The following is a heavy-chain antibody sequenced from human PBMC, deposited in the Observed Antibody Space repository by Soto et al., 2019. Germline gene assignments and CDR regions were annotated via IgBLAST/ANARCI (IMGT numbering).Heavy chain of an antibody. CDR1: GFTFSSYA. V-gene: IGHV3-30-3*01. J-gene: IGHJ4*02. CDR3: ARDISGQPLPVDY. Sequence: QVQLVESGGGVVQPGRSLRLSCAASGFTFSSYAMHWVRQAPGKGLEWVAGISYDGSNKYYADSVKGRFTISRDNSKNTLYLQMNSLRAEDTAVYYCARDISGQPLPVDYWGQGTLVTVSS. CDR2: ISYDGSNK. D-gene: IGHD3-10*01.